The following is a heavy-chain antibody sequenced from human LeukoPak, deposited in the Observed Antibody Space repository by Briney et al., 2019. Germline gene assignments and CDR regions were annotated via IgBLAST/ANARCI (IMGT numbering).Heavy chain of an antibody. CDR1: GYSITNGYY. CDR3: ARYSGSYYPCFDY. Sequence: SETLSLTCSVSGYSITNGYYWGWIRQSPGKGLEYFGSIYHSGNTYYNPPLKSRVTISVDASKNQFSLKLSSVTAADTAVYYCARYSGSYYPCFDYWGQGTPVTVSS. V-gene: IGHV4-38-2*02. CDR2: IYHSGNT. J-gene: IGHJ4*02. D-gene: IGHD1-26*01.